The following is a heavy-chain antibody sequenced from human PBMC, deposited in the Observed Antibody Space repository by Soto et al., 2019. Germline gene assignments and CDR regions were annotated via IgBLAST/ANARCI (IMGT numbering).Heavy chain of an antibody. CDR2: ISYDGSNK. CDR1: GFTFSSYA. Sequence: QVQLVESGGGVVQPGRSLRLSCAASGFTFSSYAMHWVRQAPGKGLEWVAVISYDGSNKYYADSVKGRFTISRDNSKNTLYLQMNSLRAEDTAVYYCAREGSGYYYLYFDYWGQGTLVTVSS. V-gene: IGHV3-30-3*01. J-gene: IGHJ4*02. CDR3: AREGSGYYYLYFDY. D-gene: IGHD3-22*01.